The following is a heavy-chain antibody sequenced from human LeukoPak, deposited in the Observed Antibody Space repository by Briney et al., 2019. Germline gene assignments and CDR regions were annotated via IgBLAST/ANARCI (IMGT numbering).Heavy chain of an antibody. CDR2: IYTSGST. J-gene: IGHJ3*02. Sequence: SETLSLTCTVSGGSISSYYWSWIRQPAGKGLEWIGRIYTSGSTNYNPSLKSRVTMSVDTSKNQFSLKLSSVTAADTAVYYCARDLITMVRGVIIYPIWGQGTMVTVSS. V-gene: IGHV4-4*07. D-gene: IGHD3-10*01. CDR1: GGSISSYY. CDR3: ARDLITMVRGVIIYPI.